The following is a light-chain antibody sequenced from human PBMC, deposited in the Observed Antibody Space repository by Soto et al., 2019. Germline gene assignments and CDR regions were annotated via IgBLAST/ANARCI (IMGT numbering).Light chain of an antibody. CDR1: QSVSSY. CDR2: DAS. J-gene: IGKJ5*01. CDR3: QQRSNWPIT. Sequence: EIVLTQSPATLSLSPGERATNSCRARQSVSSYLAWYQQKPGQAPRLLIYDASNRATGIPARFSGSGSGTDFTLTISSLEPEDFAVYYCQQRSNWPITFGQGTRLEIK. V-gene: IGKV3-11*01.